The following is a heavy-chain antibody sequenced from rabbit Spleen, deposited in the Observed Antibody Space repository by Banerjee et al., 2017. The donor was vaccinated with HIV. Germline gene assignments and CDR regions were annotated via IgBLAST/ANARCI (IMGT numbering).Heavy chain of an antibody. J-gene: IGHJ4*01. D-gene: IGHD8-1*01. CDR3: ARDGAGGSYFAL. CDR1: GFSFSSNDY. Sequence: QSLEESGGDLVKPGASLTLTCTASGFSFSSNDYMCWVRQAPGKGLEWISCIAGSGSGFPYSATWAKGRFTCSKTSATTVSLQMTSLTAADTATYFCARDGAGGSYFALWGPGTLGTVS. V-gene: IGHV1S40*01. CDR2: IAGSGSGFP.